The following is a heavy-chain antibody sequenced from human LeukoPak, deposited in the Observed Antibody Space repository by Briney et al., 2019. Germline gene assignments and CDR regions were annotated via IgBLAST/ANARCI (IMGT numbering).Heavy chain of an antibody. CDR2: IYYSGST. V-gene: IGHV4-59*01. Sequence: SETLSLTCTVSGGSISSYYWSWIRQPPGKGLEWIGYIYYSGSTNYNPSLKSRVTISVDTSKNQFSLKLSSVTAADTAVYYCARDKNRTPGGAFDYWGQGTLVTVSS. CDR3: ARDKNRTPGGAFDY. D-gene: IGHD2/OR15-2a*01. CDR1: GGSISSYY. J-gene: IGHJ4*02.